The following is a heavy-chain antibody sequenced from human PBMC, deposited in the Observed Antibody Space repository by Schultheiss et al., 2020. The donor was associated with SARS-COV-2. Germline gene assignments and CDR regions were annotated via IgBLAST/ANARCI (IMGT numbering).Heavy chain of an antibody. CDR3: ARDGYRRPDS. CDR2: MYDSGST. J-gene: IGHJ4*02. V-gene: IGHV4-59*01. CDR1: GASISSYY. Sequence: SETLSLTCSVSGASISSYYWSWIRQPPGKGLEWIGYMYDSGSTNYNPSLKSRVTISVDTSKNQFSLKLSSVTAADTAVYYCARDGYRRPDSWGQGTLVTVSS. D-gene: IGHD5-24*01.